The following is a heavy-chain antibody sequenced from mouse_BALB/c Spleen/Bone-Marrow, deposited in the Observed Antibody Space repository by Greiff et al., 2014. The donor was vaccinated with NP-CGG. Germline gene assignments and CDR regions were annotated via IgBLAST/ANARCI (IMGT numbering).Heavy chain of an antibody. D-gene: IGHD4-1*01. CDR1: GYTFTRYY. Sequence: LKESGPELVKPGASVKISCKASGYTFTRYYIHWVKQRPGQGLEWIGWIYPGNVNTKYNEKFKDKATLTADKSSSTAYMQLSSLTSEDSAVYFCARALTGTWFAYWGQGTLVTVSA. CDR2: IYPGNVNT. V-gene: IGHV1S56*01. J-gene: IGHJ3*01. CDR3: ARALTGTWFAY.